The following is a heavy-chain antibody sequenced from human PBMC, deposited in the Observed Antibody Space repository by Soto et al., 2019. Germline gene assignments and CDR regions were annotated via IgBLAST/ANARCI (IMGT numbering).Heavy chain of an antibody. V-gene: IGHV1-8*01. J-gene: IGHJ4*02. D-gene: IGHD2-15*01. CDR1: GYTFTDLD. Sequence: QVQLVQSGAEVRQPGASVKVSCKVSGYTFTDLDVNWVRQASGQGLEWMGWMSPKSGYTGYSQKFQGRVTMTRDTSISTAYMELSNLEFEDTAVYYCARGIDQGYDYWGQGTPVTVSS. CDR3: ARGIDQGYDY. CDR2: MSPKSGYT.